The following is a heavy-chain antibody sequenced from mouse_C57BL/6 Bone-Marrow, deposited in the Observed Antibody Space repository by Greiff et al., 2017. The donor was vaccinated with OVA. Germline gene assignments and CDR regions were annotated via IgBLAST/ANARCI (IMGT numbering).Heavy chain of an antibody. V-gene: IGHV5-4*03. CDR1: GFTFSSYA. Sequence: EVKLMESGGGLVKPGGSLKLSCAASGFTFSSYAMSWVRQTPEKRLEWVATISDGGSYTYYPDNVKGRFTISRDNAKNNLYLQMSHLKSEDTAMYYCARNYYGSPDWYFDVWGTGTTVTGSS. D-gene: IGHD1-1*01. J-gene: IGHJ1*03. CDR3: ARNYYGSPDWYFDV. CDR2: ISDGGSYT.